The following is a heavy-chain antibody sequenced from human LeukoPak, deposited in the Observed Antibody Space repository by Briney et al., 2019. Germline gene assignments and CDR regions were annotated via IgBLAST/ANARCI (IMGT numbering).Heavy chain of an antibody. CDR2: IGSRGRSI. Sequence: PGGSLRLSCAASGFTFSSYEMNWVRQGPGKGLEWISYIGSRGRSINYADSVKGRFTISRDNAKNSLYLQMNSLRAEDTAVYYCAKLDGVAGLDYWGQGTLVTVSS. CDR1: GFTFSSYE. J-gene: IGHJ4*02. CDR3: AKLDGVAGLDY. V-gene: IGHV3-48*03. D-gene: IGHD6-13*01.